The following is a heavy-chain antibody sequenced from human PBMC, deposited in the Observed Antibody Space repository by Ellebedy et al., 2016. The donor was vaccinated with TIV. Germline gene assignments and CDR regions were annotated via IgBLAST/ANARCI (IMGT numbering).Heavy chain of an antibody. CDR2: IKQDGSEQ. CDR3: ARDKLQNAVAGSNFDY. V-gene: IGHV3-7*01. CDR1: GFTFSSYW. D-gene: IGHD6-19*01. Sequence: GGSLRLXCAASGFTFSSYWMSWVRQAPGKGLEWVANIKQDGSEQYYVDSVKGRFTISRDNAKNSLFLQMNSLRAEDTAVYYCARDKLQNAVAGSNFDYWGQGALVTASS. J-gene: IGHJ4*02.